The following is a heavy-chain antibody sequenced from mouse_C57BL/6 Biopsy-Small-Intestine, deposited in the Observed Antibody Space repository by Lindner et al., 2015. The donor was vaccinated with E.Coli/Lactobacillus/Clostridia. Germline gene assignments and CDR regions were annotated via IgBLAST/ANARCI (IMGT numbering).Heavy chain of an antibody. D-gene: IGHD1-1*01. J-gene: IGHJ4*01. V-gene: IGHV1-64*01. CDR3: ARDTSSGYDRGLDY. Sequence: SVKVSCKASGYPFTSRFIHWVRQAPGQGLEWMEMINPNDGSTSNAQKFQGRVTMTMDTSTSTVYMELSSLRSEDTAMYYCARDTSSGYDRGLDYWGQGTLVTVSS. CDR1: GYPFTSRF. CDR2: INPNDGST.